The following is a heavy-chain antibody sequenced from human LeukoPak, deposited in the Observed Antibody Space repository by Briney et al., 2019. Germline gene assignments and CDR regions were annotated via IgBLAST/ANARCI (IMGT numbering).Heavy chain of an antibody. CDR2: LYTGGGT. CDR3: TRSGYRHPYHFDS. J-gene: IGHJ4*02. V-gene: IGHV3-53*01. Sequence: GGSLRLSCAASGFTFSSYAMNWVRQAPGKGLEWVSVLYTGGGTDHADSVKGRFTISRDNSKNTLSLQMNSLRVEDTAIYYCTRSGYRHPYHFDSWGQGTLVTVSS. D-gene: IGHD3-22*01. CDR1: GFTFSSYA.